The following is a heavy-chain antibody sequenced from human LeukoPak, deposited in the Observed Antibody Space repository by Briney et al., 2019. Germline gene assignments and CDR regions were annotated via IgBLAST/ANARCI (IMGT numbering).Heavy chain of an antibody. CDR1: GESFSGYY. D-gene: IGHD6-13*01. J-gene: IGHJ6*02. V-gene: IGHV4-34*01. CDR3: ARRYSSSAGPHRGISGMDV. Sequence: SETLSLTCAVYGESFSGYYWSWIRQPPGKGLEWIGEINHSGGTNYNPSLKSRVTISVDTSKNQFSLKLSSVTAADTAVYYCARRYSSSAGPHRGISGMDVWGQGTTVTVSS. CDR2: INHSGGT.